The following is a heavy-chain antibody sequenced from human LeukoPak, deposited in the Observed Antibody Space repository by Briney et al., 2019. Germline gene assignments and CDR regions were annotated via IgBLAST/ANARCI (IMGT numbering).Heavy chain of an antibody. D-gene: IGHD2-15*01. V-gene: IGHV3-23*01. J-gene: IGHJ3*02. CDR3: VKGASDGCYAPSHI. CDR1: GFTFGRYA. CDR2: MSDSGGIT. Sequence: GGSLRLSCAASGFTFGRYAVSWVRQAPGKGLEWVSVMSDSGGITYYAGSVKGRFTNSRDNSKNTLYLQMNSLRAEDTAVYYCVKGASDGCYAPSHIWGQGTTVTVSS.